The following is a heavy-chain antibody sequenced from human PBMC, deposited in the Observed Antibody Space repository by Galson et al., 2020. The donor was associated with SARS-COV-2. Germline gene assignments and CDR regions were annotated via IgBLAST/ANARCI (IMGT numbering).Heavy chain of an antibody. D-gene: IGHD5-18*01. CDR1: GFTFSSYA. CDR2: ISYDGSNK. Sequence: TGGSLRLSCAASGFTFSSYAMHWVRQAPGKGLEWVAAISYDGSNKYYADSVKGRFTISRDNSKNTLYLQMNSLRAEDTAVYYCAREGIQLWLHFDYWGQGTLVTVSS. J-gene: IGHJ4*02. CDR3: AREGIQLWLHFDY. V-gene: IGHV3-30-3*01.